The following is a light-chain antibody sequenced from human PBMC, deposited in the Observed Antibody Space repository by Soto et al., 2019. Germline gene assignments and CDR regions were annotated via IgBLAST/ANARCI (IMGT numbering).Light chain of an antibody. Sequence: IQGTQSPSSLSASVGGRVSITCLSSQDIAIYLAWYQQKPGEAPKLLIYAASTLYGGVPSRFSGSGSGTDFALTITSPQAEDFATYYCQQLRMYPSTFGGGTKVYIK. CDR3: QQLRMYPST. J-gene: IGKJ4*01. V-gene: IGKV1-9*01. CDR2: AAS. CDR1: QDIAIY.